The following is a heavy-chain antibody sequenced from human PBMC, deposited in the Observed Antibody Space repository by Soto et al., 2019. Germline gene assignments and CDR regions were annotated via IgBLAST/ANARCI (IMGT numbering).Heavy chain of an antibody. D-gene: IGHD3-22*01. CDR2: INAGNGNT. V-gene: IGHV1-3*01. J-gene: IGHJ6*02. CDR1: GYTCTSYG. CDR3: ARDPNDSSAYYHHYYYGMDV. Sequence: ASVKVSCKASGYTCTSYGIHWVRQAPGQRLEWTGWINAGNGNTKYSEKFQGRVTITRDTSASTAYLELSSLRSEDTAVYYCARDPNDSSAYYHHYYYGMDVWGQGTTVTVS.